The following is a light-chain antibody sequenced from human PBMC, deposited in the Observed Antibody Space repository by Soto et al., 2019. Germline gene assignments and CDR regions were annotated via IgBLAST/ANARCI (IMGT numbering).Light chain of an antibody. Sequence: EIVLTQSPGTLSLSPGERVTLSCRASQSVSSSYLAWYQQKPGQASRLLIYDASRATGIPDRFSGSGSGTDFTLTITRLEPEDLAVYYCQHYGTSALFGPGTKVDI. CDR3: QHYGTSAL. J-gene: IGKJ3*01. CDR2: DAS. CDR1: QSVSSSY. V-gene: IGKV3-20*01.